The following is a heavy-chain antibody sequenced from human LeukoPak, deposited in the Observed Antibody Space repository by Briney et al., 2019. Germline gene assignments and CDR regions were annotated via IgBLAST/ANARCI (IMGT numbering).Heavy chain of an antibody. CDR1: GFTFSSYE. V-gene: IGHV3-48*03. CDR3: ARGTTVTEHDAFDI. CDR2: ISSSGSTI. J-gene: IGHJ3*02. D-gene: IGHD4-17*01. Sequence: GGSLRLSCAASGFTFSSYEMNWVRQAPGKGLEWVSYISSSGSTIYYADSVKGRFTISRDNAKNSLCLQMNSLRAEDTAVYYCARGTTVTEHDAFDIWGQGTMVTVSS.